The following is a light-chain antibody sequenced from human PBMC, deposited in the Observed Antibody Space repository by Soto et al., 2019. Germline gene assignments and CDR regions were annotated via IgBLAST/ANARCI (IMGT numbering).Light chain of an antibody. Sequence: SYELTQPPSVSVSPGQTASITCSGHKLGNKYTCWYQQKPGQSPVLVIYKDSRRPSGIPERFSGSNSGNTATLTISGTQAMDEADYYCQVWDRSTRVFGGGTQLTVL. CDR1: KLGNKY. J-gene: IGLJ3*02. CDR2: KDS. CDR3: QVWDRSTRV. V-gene: IGLV3-1*01.